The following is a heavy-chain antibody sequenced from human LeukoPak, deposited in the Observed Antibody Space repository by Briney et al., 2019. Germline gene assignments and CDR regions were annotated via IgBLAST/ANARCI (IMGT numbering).Heavy chain of an antibody. CDR1: GYTFTSYA. CDR3: ARVGIAARPGVGWFDP. CDR2: INTNTGNP. J-gene: IGHJ5*02. D-gene: IGHD6-6*01. V-gene: IGHV7-4-1*02. Sequence: RASVKVSCKASGYTFTSYAMNWVRQAPGQGLEWMGWINTNTGNPTYAQGFTGRFVFSLDTSVSTAYLQISSLKAEDTAVYYCARVGIAARPGVGWFDPWGQGTLVTVSS.